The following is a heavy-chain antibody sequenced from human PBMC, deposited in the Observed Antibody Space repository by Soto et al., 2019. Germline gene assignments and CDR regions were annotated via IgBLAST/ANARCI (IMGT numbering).Heavy chain of an antibody. CDR3: AREQGIAVAGTRAFDI. CDR1: GGSISSGGYY. CDR2: IYYSGST. D-gene: IGHD6-13*01. Sequence: QVQLQESGPGLVKPSETLSLTCTVSGGSISSGGYYWSWIRQHPGKGLEWIGYIYYSGSTYYKPSLKSRVTISLDTSKNQFSLKLSSVTAADTAVYYCAREQGIAVAGTRAFDIWGQGTMVTVSS. J-gene: IGHJ3*02. V-gene: IGHV4-31*03.